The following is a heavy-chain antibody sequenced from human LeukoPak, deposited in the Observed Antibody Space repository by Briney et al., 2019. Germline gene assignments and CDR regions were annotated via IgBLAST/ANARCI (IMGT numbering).Heavy chain of an antibody. CDR1: GGTFSSYA. D-gene: IGHD3-16*01. CDR3: SVTSPELGNYYYYMDV. CDR2: IIPIFGTA. J-gene: IGHJ6*03. Sequence: ASVKVSCKASGGTFSSYAISWVRQAPGQGLEWMGGIIPIFGTANYAQKFQGRVTITADKSTSTAYMELSSMRSEDTAVYYCSVTSPELGNYYYYMDVWGKGTTVTVSS. V-gene: IGHV1-69*06.